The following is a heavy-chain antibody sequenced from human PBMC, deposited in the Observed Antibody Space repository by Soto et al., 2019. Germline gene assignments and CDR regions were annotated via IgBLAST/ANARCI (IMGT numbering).Heavy chain of an antibody. CDR3: ARARRARRRLHALPDAFDI. D-gene: IGHD6-25*01. CDR2: INPSGGST. Sequence: ASVKVSCKASGCTFTSYYMHWVRQAPGQGLEWMGIINPSGGSTSYAQKFQGRVTMTRDTSTSTVYMELSSLRSEDTAVYYCARARRARRRLHALPDAFDIWGQGTMVT. J-gene: IGHJ3*02. V-gene: IGHV1-46*01. CDR1: GCTFTSYY.